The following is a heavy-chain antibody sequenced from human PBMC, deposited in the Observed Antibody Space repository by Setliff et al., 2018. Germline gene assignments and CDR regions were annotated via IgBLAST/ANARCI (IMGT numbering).Heavy chain of an antibody. CDR1: GYTLSKYY. CDR3: ARDRFYNSWSGTAITAPHDAFDI. Sequence: ASVKVSCKASGYTLSKYYMHWVRQAPGQGLEWMGIINPSGGLTKYAQKLQGRVTMTSDTSTNTVYLEVSSLRSEDTDVYFCARDRFYNSWSGTAITAPHDAFDIWGQGTMVTVSS. V-gene: IGHV1-46*03. D-gene: IGHD3-3*01. CDR2: INPSGGLT. J-gene: IGHJ3*02.